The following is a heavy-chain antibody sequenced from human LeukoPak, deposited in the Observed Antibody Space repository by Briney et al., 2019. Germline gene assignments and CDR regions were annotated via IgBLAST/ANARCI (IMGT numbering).Heavy chain of an antibody. V-gene: IGHV4-39*07. J-gene: IGHJ6*03. D-gene: IGHD6-13*01. Sequence: SSETLSLTCTVSGGSISSSTYYWSWIRQPPGKGLEWIGEINHSGSTKYNPSLKSRVTISVDTSKNQFSLKMSSVTAADTAVYYCARSKQLAYYYYYYMDVWGKGTTVTVSS. CDR1: GGSISSSTYY. CDR2: INHSGST. CDR3: ARSKQLAYYYYYYMDV.